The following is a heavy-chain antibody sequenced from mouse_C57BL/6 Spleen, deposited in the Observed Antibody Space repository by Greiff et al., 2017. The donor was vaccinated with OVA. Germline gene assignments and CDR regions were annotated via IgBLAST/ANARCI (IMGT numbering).Heavy chain of an antibody. CDR2: IYTGDGDT. CDR3: ARRGLLGSRGDYAMDY. D-gene: IGHD1-1*01. V-gene: IGHV1-82*01. CDR1: GYAFSSSW. Sequence: QVQLKESGPELVKPGASVKISCKASGYAFSSSWMNWVKQRPGKGLAWIGRIYTGDGDTNYHGKFKGKATLTADKSSSTVYMQLSSLTSEDSAVYFCARRGLLGSRGDYAMDYWGQGTAVTVSS. J-gene: IGHJ4*01.